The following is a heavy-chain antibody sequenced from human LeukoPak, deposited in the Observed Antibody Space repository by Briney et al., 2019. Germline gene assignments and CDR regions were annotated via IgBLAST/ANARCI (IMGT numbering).Heavy chain of an antibody. CDR1: GFTVSSNY. CDR2: IYSGGST. J-gene: IGHJ4*02. CDR3: ARSDSITIFGVVTPQAFDY. Sequence: GGSLRLSCAASGFTVSSNYMSWVRQAPGKGLEWVSVIYSGGSTYYADSVKGRFTISRDNSKNSLYLQMNSLRAEDTAVYYCARSDSITIFGVVTPQAFDYWGQGTLVTVSS. D-gene: IGHD3-3*01. V-gene: IGHV3-53*01.